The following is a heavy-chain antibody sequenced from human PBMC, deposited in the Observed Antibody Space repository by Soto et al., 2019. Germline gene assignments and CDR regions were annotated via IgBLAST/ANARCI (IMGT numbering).Heavy chain of an antibody. Sequence: GGSLRLSCAASGFTFSSYGMHWVRQAPGKGLEWVAVISYDGSNKYYADSVKGRFTISRDNSKNTLYLQMNSLRAEDTAVYYCAKSEGATHAFDIWGQGTMVTVSS. CDR1: GFTFSSYG. V-gene: IGHV3-30*18. D-gene: IGHD1-26*01. CDR3: AKSEGATHAFDI. CDR2: ISYDGSNK. J-gene: IGHJ3*02.